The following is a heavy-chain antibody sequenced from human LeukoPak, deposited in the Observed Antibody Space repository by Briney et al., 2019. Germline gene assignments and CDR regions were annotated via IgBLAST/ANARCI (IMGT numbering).Heavy chain of an antibody. CDR1: GFTFSSYS. J-gene: IGHJ4*02. CDR3: ARPPLYDAFDY. Sequence: GGSLRLSCAASGFTFSSYSMNWVRQAPGKGLEWVSSISSSSYIYYADSVKGRFTISRDNAKNSLYLQMNSLRAEDTAVYYCARPPLYDAFDYWGQGTLVTVSS. D-gene: IGHD5/OR15-5a*01. V-gene: IGHV3-21*01. CDR2: ISSSSYI.